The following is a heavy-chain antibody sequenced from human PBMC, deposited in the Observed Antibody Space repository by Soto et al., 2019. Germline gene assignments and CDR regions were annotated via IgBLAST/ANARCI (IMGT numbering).Heavy chain of an antibody. V-gene: IGHV1-46*01. J-gene: IGHJ4*02. CDR3: AGTKYQPDFDY. CDR1: GYTFTSYY. Sequence: QVQLVQSGAEVKKPGASVKVSCKSSGYTFTSYYIHWVRQAPGQGLEWMGVINPVAATTTYAQRFQGRDTMTLDTSTITVYMEMSTLRYEDTSVYYCAGTKYQPDFDYWGQGTLVTVSS. CDR2: INPVAATT.